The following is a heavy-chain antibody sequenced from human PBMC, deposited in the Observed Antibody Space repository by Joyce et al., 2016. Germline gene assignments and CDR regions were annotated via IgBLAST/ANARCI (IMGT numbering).Heavy chain of an antibody. V-gene: IGHV6-1*01. D-gene: IGHD3/OR15-3a*01. J-gene: IGHJ3*02. CDR2: TFYRTKWYN. Sequence: QVQLQQSGPGLVKPSQILSLTCAISGDFVSSNRAAWNWIRQSPSGGLEWLGKTFYRTKWYNDYAVSVRSRISINPDTSKVLFAQHLNSVTPEDTTVYYCARDAGFGLDALDIWGQGTMVTVSS. CDR1: GDFVSSNRAA. CDR3: ARDAGFGLDALDI.